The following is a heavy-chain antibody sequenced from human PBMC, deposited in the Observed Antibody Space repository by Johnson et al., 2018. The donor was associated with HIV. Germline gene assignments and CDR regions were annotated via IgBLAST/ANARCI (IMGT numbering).Heavy chain of an antibody. J-gene: IGHJ3*02. CDR3: ARATCTDCYSSDAFDI. Sequence: QEQLVESGGGLVQPGGSLRLSCAASGFTFADYGMHWVRQAPGKGLEWVAFIRYDGNNKYYADSVKGRFTISRDNAKNSLYLQMNSLRAEDTALYYCARATCTDCYSSDAFDIWGQGTMVTVSS. D-gene: IGHD2-15*01. CDR2: IRYDGNNK. V-gene: IGHV3-30*02. CDR1: GFTFADYG.